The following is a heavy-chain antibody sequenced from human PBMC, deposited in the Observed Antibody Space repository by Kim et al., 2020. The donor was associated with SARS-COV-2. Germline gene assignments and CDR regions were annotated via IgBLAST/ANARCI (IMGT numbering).Heavy chain of an antibody. J-gene: IGHJ4*02. CDR1: GFTFDDYA. V-gene: IGHV3-9*01. CDR2: ISWNSGSI. CDR3: AKDLSEDYYDSSGYYD. D-gene: IGHD3-22*01. Sequence: GGSLRLSCAASGFTFDDYAMHWVRQAPGKGLEWVSGISWNSGSIGYADSVKGRFTISRDNAKNSLYLQMNSLRAEDTALYYCAKDLSEDYYDSSGYYDWGQGTLVTVSS.